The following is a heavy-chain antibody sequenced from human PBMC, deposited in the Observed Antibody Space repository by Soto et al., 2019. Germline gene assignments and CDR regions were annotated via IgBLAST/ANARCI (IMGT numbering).Heavy chain of an antibody. CDR2: IYYSGST. D-gene: IGHD7-27*01. CDR3: AREATGGWFDP. Sequence: SETLSLTCTASGGSISSYYWSWIRQPPGKGLEWIGYIYYSGSTNYNPSLKSRVTISVDTSKNQFSLKLSSVTAADTAVYYCAREATGGWFDPWGQGTLVTVSS. CDR1: GGSISSYY. V-gene: IGHV4-59*01. J-gene: IGHJ5*02.